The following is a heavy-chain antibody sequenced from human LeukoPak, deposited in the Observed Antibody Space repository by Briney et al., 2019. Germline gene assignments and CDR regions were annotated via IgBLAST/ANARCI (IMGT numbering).Heavy chain of an antibody. CDR1: AGSVSGYY. CDR3: AGPSHCGDYGAFDY. V-gene: IGHV4-34*01. J-gene: IGHJ4*02. D-gene: IGHD4-17*01. Sequence: SETLSLTCAVYAGSVSGYYWRWIRHPPGKVREWVGAFNHRGSTTYNPSPKRRVTISVDTSKNQSSLKLSSVTAAAPAGYSGAGPSHCGDYGAFDYWGQGTLVTVSS. CDR2: FNHRGST.